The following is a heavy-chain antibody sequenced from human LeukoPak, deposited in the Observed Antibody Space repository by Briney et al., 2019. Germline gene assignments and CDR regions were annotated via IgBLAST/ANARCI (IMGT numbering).Heavy chain of an antibody. CDR1: GGSISSYY. J-gene: IGHJ6*02. D-gene: IGHD2-2*01. Sequence: NPSETLSLTCIVSGGSISSYYWSWIRQPAGKGLEWIGRIYTSGSTNYNPSLKSRVTMSVDTSKNQFSLKLSSVTAADTAVYYCARDGVVVPAAIEAYYGMDVWGQGTTVTVSS. CDR2: IYTSGST. CDR3: ARDGVVVPAAIEAYYGMDV. V-gene: IGHV4-4*07.